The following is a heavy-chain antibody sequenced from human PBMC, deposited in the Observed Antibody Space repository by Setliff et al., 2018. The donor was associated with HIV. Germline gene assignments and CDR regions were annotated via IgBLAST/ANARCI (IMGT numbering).Heavy chain of an antibody. CDR3: ARDRCNSVACYLYNWFDP. D-gene: IGHD2-2*01. Sequence: ASVKVSCKASGYTFSHYPMHWVRQAPGQRPEWMGWINTGNGNTKYSQKFQDRVTITRDTSADTVYMELSSLRSEDTAVYYCARDRCNSVACYLYNWFDPWGQGTLVTVS. CDR1: GYTFSHYP. CDR2: INTGNGNT. J-gene: IGHJ5*02. V-gene: IGHV1-3*04.